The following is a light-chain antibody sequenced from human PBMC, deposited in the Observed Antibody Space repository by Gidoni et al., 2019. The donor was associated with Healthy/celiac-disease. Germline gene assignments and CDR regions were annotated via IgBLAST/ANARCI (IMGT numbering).Light chain of an antibody. CDR1: NIGSKN. V-gene: IGLV3-9*01. CDR3: QVWDSSNYV. J-gene: IGLJ1*01. Sequence: SYELTQPLSVSVALGQTAWITCGGNNIGSKNVHWYQQKPGQAPVLFSYSDSHRPSGVPDRFSGSNSGNTATLTISRAQAGDEADYYCQVWDSSNYVFGTGTKVTVL. CDR2: SDS.